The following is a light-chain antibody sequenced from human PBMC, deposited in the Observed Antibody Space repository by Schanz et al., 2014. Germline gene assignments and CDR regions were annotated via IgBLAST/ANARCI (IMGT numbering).Light chain of an antibody. CDR1: QSISSY. J-gene: IGKJ1*01. Sequence: DIQMTQSPSSLSASVGDRVTITCRASQSISSYLNWNQQKPGKATKLLIDAESRLQSGVPSRFSGSGSGTDFTLTISSLQPEDFATYYCQQSYSTPRTFGQGTKVEIK. V-gene: IGKV1-39*01. CDR2: AES. CDR3: QQSYSTPRT.